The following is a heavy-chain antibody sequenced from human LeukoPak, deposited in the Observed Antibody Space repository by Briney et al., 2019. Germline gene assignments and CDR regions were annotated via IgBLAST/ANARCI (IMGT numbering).Heavy chain of an antibody. CDR2: INPSGGST. Sequence: ASVKVSCKASGYTFTGYYMHWVRQAPGQGLEWMGIINPSGGSTNYAQKFQGRVTITADKSTSTAYMELSSLRSEDTAVYYCARVEQQLVMGPYYYYYYGMDVWGQGTTVTVSS. V-gene: IGHV1-46*01. CDR1: GYTFTGYY. CDR3: ARVEQQLVMGPYYYYYYGMDV. J-gene: IGHJ6*02. D-gene: IGHD6-13*01.